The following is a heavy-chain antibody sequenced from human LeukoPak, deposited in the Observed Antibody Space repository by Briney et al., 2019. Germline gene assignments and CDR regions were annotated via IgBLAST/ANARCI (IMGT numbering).Heavy chain of an antibody. CDR3: AKDKRGYSYGPFDY. J-gene: IGHJ4*02. CDR1: GFTFSSYW. V-gene: IGHV3-7*03. CDR2: IKQDGSEK. D-gene: IGHD5-18*01. Sequence: GGSLRLSCAASGFTFSSYWMSWVRQAPGKGLEWVANIKQDGSEKYYADSVKGRFTISRDNAKNSLYLQMNSLRAEDTALYYCAKDKRGYSYGPFDYWGQGTLVTVSS.